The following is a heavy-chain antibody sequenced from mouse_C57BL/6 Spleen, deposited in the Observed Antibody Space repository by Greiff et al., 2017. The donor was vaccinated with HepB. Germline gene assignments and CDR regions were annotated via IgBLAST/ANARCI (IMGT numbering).Heavy chain of an antibody. CDR1: GFTFSSYG. V-gene: IGHV5-6-3*01. CDR3: ARMARTIN. Sequence: EVQGVESGGGLVQPGGSLKLSCAASGFTFSSYGMSWVRQTPDKRLELVATINSNGGSTYYPDSVKGRFTISRDNATNTLYLQMSSLKSEDTAMYDCARMARTINWGQGTTLTVSS. J-gene: IGHJ2*01. CDR2: INSNGGST.